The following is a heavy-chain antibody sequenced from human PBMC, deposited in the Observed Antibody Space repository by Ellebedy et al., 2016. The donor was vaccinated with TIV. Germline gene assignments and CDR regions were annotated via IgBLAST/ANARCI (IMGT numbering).Heavy chain of an antibody. J-gene: IGHJ3*02. CDR2: IYYSGST. CDR3: ARTNGATYREPFDI. V-gene: IGHV4-39*07. Sequence: SETLSLTCTVSGGSISSGGYYWGWIRQPPGTGLEWIGSIYYSGSTYYNPSLKSRITISVDTSKNQFYLMLTSVTAADTAIYYCARTNGATYREPFDIWGPGIKVTVSS. D-gene: IGHD2-8*01. CDR1: GGSISSGGYY.